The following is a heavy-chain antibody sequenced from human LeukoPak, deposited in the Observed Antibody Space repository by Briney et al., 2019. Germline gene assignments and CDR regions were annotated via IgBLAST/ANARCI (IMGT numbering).Heavy chain of an antibody. J-gene: IGHJ3*02. Sequence: PGGSLRLSCVASGFTFSSYGIHWVRQAPGKGLEWAAFIRYDGSEKDYADSVKGRFTISRDNAKNSLYLQMNSLRAEDTALYYCARSPYSGSYRYAFDIWGQGTMVTVSS. CDR1: GFTFSSYG. D-gene: IGHD1-26*01. V-gene: IGHV3-30*02. CDR3: ARSPYSGSYRYAFDI. CDR2: IRYDGSEK.